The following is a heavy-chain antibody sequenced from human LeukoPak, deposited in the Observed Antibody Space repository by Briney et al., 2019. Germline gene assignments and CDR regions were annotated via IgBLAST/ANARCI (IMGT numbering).Heavy chain of an antibody. J-gene: IGHJ3*02. CDR2: IYYSGST. CDR3: ARHLSSPAAFDI. Sequence: SETLSLTCTVSGGSISSSSYYWGWIRQPPGKGLEWIGSIYYSGSTYYNPPLKSRVTISVDTSKNQFSLKLSSVTAADTAVYYSARHLSSPAAFDIWGQGTMVTVSS. V-gene: IGHV4-39*01. CDR1: GGSISSSSYY. D-gene: IGHD6-13*01.